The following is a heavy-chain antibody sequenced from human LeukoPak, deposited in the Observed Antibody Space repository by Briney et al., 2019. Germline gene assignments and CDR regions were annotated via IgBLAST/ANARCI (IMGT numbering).Heavy chain of an antibody. V-gene: IGHV4-34*01. CDR3: ASLYYDYVWGSYRNLTIPGYMDV. D-gene: IGHD3-16*02. CDR2: INHSGST. J-gene: IGHJ6*03. CDR1: GGSFSGYY. Sequence: PSETLSLTCAAYGGSFSGYYWSWIRQPPGKGLEWIGEINHSGSTNYNSSLKSRVTISVDTSKNQFSLKLSSVTAADTAVYYCASLYYDYVWGSYRNLTIPGYMDVWGKGTTVTVSS.